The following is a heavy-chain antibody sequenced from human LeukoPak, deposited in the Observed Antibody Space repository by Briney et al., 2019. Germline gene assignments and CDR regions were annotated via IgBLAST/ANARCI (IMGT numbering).Heavy chain of an antibody. V-gene: IGHV4-59*08. CDR2: IYYSGST. J-gene: IGHJ3*02. CDR3: ARGGTTLKIGAFDI. D-gene: IGHD1-7*01. Sequence: PSETLSLTCTVSGGSISSYYWSWIRQPPGKGLEWIGYIYYSGSTNYTPSLEGRVTMSVDTSNNQFSLMVYSVTAADTAVYYCARGGTTLKIGAFDIWGHGTMVTVSS. CDR1: GGSISSYY.